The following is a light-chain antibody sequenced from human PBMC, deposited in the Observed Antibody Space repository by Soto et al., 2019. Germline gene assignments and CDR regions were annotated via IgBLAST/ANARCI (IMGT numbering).Light chain of an antibody. CDR2: AAY. CDR1: QNIVDF. Sequence: DTQMTQAPSSLSASVGDRVSITCRASQNIVDFVNWYQHKPGEVPKLLIYAAYNLQTGAPRRFSGSGSGTDFTLTIDNLRPEEFATYYCQQTYTPQTFGQGTKVEIK. CDR3: QQTYTPQT. V-gene: IGKV1-39*01. J-gene: IGKJ1*01.